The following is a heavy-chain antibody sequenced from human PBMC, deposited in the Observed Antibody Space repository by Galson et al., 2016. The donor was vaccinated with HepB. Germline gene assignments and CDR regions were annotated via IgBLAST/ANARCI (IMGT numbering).Heavy chain of an antibody. D-gene: IGHD1-26*01. CDR1: GDSVSSNSAG. J-gene: IGHJ4*02. CDR3: TRSSPFNTGTFDF. CDR2: TYYTSKWYN. Sequence: CAISGDSVSSNSAGWNWIRQSPSRGLEWLGRTYYTSKWYNDYALSVKGRITINPDTSKNQFSLQLNSVTPEDTAVYYCTRSSPFNTGTFDFWGQGTLVTVSS. V-gene: IGHV6-1*01.